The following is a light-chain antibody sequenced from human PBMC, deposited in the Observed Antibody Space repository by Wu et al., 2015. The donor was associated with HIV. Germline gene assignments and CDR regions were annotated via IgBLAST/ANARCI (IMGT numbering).Light chain of an antibody. CDR3: QHYETSPCT. CDR2: AAS. Sequence: VLTQSPGTLSLSPGERATFSCRASQGINPMYLAWYQQKFGQAPRLLIYAASTRAAGIPERFTGSGSGTDFTLTISRVEPEDFAVYYCQHYETSPCTFGLGPKCLSN. V-gene: IGKV3-20*01. CDR1: QGINPMY. J-gene: IGKJ3*01.